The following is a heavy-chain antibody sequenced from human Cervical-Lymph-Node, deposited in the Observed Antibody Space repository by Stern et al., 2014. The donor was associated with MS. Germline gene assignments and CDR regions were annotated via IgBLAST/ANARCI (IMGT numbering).Heavy chain of an antibody. D-gene: IGHD1-26*01. J-gene: IGHJ3*01. CDR2: INLSDGAT. CDR3: AIEGADNDAFDV. CDR1: GYTFIDYY. V-gene: IGHV1-46*03. Sequence: VQLVQSGAEVKKPGASVTVSCRTSGYTFIDYYIHWVRQAPGQGLEWMGIINLSDGATTYAEKFQGRVTMTRDTSTNTAYMQLGSLTSEDTAVFFCAIEGADNDAFDVWGQGTMVTVSS.